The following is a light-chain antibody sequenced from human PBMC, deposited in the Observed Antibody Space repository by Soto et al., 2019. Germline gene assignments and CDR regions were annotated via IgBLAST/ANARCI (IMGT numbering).Light chain of an antibody. CDR1: QSVNSN. CDR3: QHYKNFWT. CDR2: GAS. V-gene: IGKV3-15*01. J-gene: IGKJ1*01. Sequence: EIVMTQSPATLSVSPGDRATLSCRASQSVNSNLAWYQQKPGQAPRLVIYGASARATGIPARFSGSGSGTEFTLTISRVPSEYFAVYYYQHYKNFWTFGQGTKVEIK.